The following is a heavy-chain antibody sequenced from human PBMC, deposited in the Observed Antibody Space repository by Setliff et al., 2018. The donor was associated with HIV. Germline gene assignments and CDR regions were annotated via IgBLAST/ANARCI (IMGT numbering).Heavy chain of an antibody. Sequence: SVKVSCKTFGVTFRSFALTWVRQAPGQGLEWIGGIIPVFGTSNYAQKFQDRVTISADESTNTTNMELSGLTSEDTAVYYCARGNMAAADPYYYYYYMDVWGKGTPVTVSS. D-gene: IGHD6-13*01. J-gene: IGHJ6*03. CDR2: IIPVFGTS. V-gene: IGHV1-69*13. CDR3: ARGNMAAADPYYYYYYMDV. CDR1: GVTFRSFA.